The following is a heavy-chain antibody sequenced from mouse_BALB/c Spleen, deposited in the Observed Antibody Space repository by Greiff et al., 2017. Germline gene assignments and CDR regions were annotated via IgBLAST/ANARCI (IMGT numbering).Heavy chain of an antibody. J-gene: IGHJ2*01. V-gene: IGHV1-69*02. CDR2: IYPSDSYT. CDR3: TKGYFDY. CDR1: GYTFTSYW. Sequence: QVQLQQSGAELVRPGASVKLSCKASGYTFTSYWINWVKQRPGQGLEWIGNIYPSDSYTNYNQKFKDKATLTVDKSSSTAYMQLSSPTSEDSAVYYCTKGYFDYWGQGTTLTVSS.